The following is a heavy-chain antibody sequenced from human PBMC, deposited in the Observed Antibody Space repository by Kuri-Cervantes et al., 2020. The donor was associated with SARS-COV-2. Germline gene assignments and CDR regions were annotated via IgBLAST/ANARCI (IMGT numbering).Heavy chain of an antibody. D-gene: IGHD1-7*01. CDR3: AKDMRGTRTYFDY. CDR1: RFSFSSYT. CDR2: ISYDGSNK. V-gene: IGHV3-30-3*01. Sequence: GESLKISCAASRFSFSSYTLHWVRQAPGKGLECVAVISYDGSNKYYADSVKGRFTISRDNSKNTPYLQMNSLRAEDTAVYYCAKDMRGTRTYFDYWGQGTLVTVSS. J-gene: IGHJ4*02.